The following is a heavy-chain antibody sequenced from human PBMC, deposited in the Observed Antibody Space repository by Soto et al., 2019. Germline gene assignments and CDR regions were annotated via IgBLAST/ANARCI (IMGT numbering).Heavy chain of an antibody. CDR3: AKNQGVELVPLATVDWFDP. CDR2: ISGSGFKK. J-gene: IGHJ5*02. CDR1: GFIFENFG. Sequence: GGSLRHSCAASGFIFENFGMSWVRQAPGKGLEWISSISGSGFKKYYADSVKGRFTISRDNSKSTVYLELNNLSAEDTAVYHCAKNQGVELVPLATVDWFDPWGQGSVVTVSS. V-gene: IGHV3-23*01. D-gene: IGHD1-26*01.